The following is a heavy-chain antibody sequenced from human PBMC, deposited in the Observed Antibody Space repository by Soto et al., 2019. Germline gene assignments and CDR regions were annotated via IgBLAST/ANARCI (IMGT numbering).Heavy chain of an antibody. CDR1: GGTFSSYA. Sequence: ASVKVSCKASGGTFSSYAISWVRQAPGQGLEWMGGIIPIFGTANYAQKFQGRVTITADKSTSTAYMELSSLRSEDTAVYYCVRGAVTSTYYYYYGMDVWGQGTTVTVSS. CDR3: VRGAVTSTYYYYYGMDV. D-gene: IGHD6-19*01. V-gene: IGHV1-69*06. J-gene: IGHJ6*02. CDR2: IIPIFGTA.